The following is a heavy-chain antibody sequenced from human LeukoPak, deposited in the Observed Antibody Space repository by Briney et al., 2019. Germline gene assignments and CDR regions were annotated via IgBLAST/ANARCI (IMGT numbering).Heavy chain of an antibody. D-gene: IGHD3-10*01. J-gene: IGHJ4*02. CDR3: ARRAGFGEALDFDY. Sequence: SETLSLTCAVYGGSFSGYYWSWIRQPPGEGLEWIGQITHSGITNYNPSLKSRVTISLDTSKNQFSLNLSSVTAADTAVYYCARRAGFGEALDFDYWGQGTLVTVSS. CDR1: GGSFSGYY. V-gene: IGHV4-34*01. CDR2: ITHSGIT.